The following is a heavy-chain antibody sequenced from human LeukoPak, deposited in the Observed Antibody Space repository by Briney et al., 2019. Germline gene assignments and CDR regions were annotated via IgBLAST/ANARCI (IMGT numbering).Heavy chain of an antibody. CDR1: EFTFSSYA. CDR2: IYSGGST. D-gene: IGHD4-17*01. V-gene: IGHV3-23*03. J-gene: IGHJ4*02. Sequence: GGSLRLSCAASEFTFSSYAMSWVRQAPGKGLEWVSVIYSGGSTYYADSVKGRFTISRDNSQNTLYLQMNSLRAEDTAVYYCAKEPDYGDYFDYWGQGTLVTVSS. CDR3: AKEPDYGDYFDY.